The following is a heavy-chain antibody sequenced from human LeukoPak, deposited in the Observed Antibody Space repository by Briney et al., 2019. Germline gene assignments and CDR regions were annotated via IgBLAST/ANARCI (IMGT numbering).Heavy chain of an antibody. Sequence: SETLSLTCTVSGGSISSYYWSWIRQPAGKGLEWIGRIYTSGSTNYNPSLKSRVTMSVGTSKNQFSLKLSSVTAADTAVYYCARDLTYYYDSSGYSATGYYYYGMDVWGQGTTVTVSS. CDR1: GGSISSYY. V-gene: IGHV4-4*07. D-gene: IGHD3-22*01. CDR3: ARDLTYYYDSSGYSATGYYYYGMDV. J-gene: IGHJ6*02. CDR2: IYTSGST.